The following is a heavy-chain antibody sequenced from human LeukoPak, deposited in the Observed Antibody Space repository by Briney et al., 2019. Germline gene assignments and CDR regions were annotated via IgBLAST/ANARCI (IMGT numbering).Heavy chain of an antibody. Sequence: GGSLRLSCAASGFTVSSNHMTWVREAPGKGLEWVSEIYTGGLTFYADSVTGRFTISRDNSKNTVYLQMNSLGVEDTARYYCARDNAPAGGGLDYWGQGTLVTVSS. CDR1: GFTVSSNH. D-gene: IGHD2-2*01. V-gene: IGHV3-53*01. CDR2: IYTGGLT. J-gene: IGHJ4*02. CDR3: ARDNAPAGGGLDY.